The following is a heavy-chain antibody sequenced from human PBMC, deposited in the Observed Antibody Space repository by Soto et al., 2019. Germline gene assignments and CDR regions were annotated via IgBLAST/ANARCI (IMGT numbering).Heavy chain of an antibody. J-gene: IGHJ6*01. CDR1: GRTFSSYA. D-gene: IGHD4-4*01. CDR3: ASDSKHSNYYYCRCV. CDR2: IIPIFGTA. V-gene: IGHV1-69*13. Sequence: SVKVSCKASGRTFSSYAIRWVRQAPGQGLEQMGGIIPIFGTANYAQKFQGRVTIAADESTSTAYMELSSLRSEDTAVYYGASDSKHSNYYYCRCVWRQRTTFTASS.